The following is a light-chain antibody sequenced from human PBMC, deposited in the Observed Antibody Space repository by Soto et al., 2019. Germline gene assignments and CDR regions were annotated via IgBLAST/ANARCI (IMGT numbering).Light chain of an antibody. Sequence: DIQMTQSPSSLSASVGDRVTITSQASQDIRKYLNWYQRKPGKAPKLLIYDASNLQTGVPSRFSASGSGTDFTFTITILQPEDMATYYCQQFHNLPLTFGGGTKVEIK. J-gene: IGKJ4*01. CDR2: DAS. CDR3: QQFHNLPLT. V-gene: IGKV1-33*01. CDR1: QDIRKY.